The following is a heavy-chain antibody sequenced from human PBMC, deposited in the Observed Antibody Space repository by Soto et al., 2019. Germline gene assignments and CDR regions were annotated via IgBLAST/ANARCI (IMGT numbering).Heavy chain of an antibody. Sequence: SENLSPPCTVSGGSLSRSGYLLGWVRQPPGKGLEWIGTIYYSGSTYYNPSLKSRVTISVDTSKNQFSLKLSSVTAADTAVYYCARVWGGAFDIWGQGTMVTVSS. CDR2: IYYSGST. CDR3: ARVWGGAFDI. CDR1: GGSLSRSGYL. D-gene: IGHD3-10*01. J-gene: IGHJ3*02. V-gene: IGHV4-39*01.